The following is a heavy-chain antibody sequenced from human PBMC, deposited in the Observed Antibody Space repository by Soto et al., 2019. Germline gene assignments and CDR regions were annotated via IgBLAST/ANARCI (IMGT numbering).Heavy chain of an antibody. J-gene: IGHJ4*02. V-gene: IGHV4-30-4*01. Sequence: QVQLQESGPGLVKPSQTLSLTCTVSGGPINSGEYYWSWIRQPPGKGLEWLGYIYYSGSTYYNPSHKSRVTISMDKSKSQFSLNLTSVTAADTAVYYCARDTRYNWNYFDYWGQGILVAVSS. CDR2: IYYSGST. CDR1: GGPINSGEYY. CDR3: ARDTRYNWNYFDY. D-gene: IGHD1-20*01.